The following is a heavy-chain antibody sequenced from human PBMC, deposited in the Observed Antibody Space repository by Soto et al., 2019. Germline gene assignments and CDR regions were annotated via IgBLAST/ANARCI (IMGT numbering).Heavy chain of an antibody. CDR3: AKGDTTMITDYYAMDV. V-gene: IGHV3-23*01. CDR2: ISGSGGSE. CDR1: GFTFTSNA. Sequence: PGGSLKLSCAVSGFTFTSNAMTWVRKGPGKGLEWVSAISGSGGSELYADSVKGRFTISRDNSKNTLYLQMKSLRAEDTALYYCAKGDTTMITDYYAMDVWGQGTTVTVSS. J-gene: IGHJ6*02. D-gene: IGHD5-18*01.